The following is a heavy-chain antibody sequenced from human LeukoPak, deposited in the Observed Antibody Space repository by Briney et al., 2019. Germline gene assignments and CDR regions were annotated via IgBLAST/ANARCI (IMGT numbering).Heavy chain of an antibody. V-gene: IGHV4-59*01. CDR3: ARVRAVAGTSYYYYGMDV. Sequence: RSSETLSLTCTVSGGSISSYYWSWIRQPPGKGLEWIGYIYYSGSTNYNPSLKSRVTISVDTSKNQFSLKLSSVTAADTAVYYCARVRAVAGTSYYYYGMDVWGQGTTVTVSS. J-gene: IGHJ6*02. CDR1: GGSISSYY. CDR2: IYYSGST. D-gene: IGHD6-19*01.